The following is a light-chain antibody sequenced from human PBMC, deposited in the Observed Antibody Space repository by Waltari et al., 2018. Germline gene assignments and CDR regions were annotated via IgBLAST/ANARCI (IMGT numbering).Light chain of an antibody. CDR3: QQRSSWPLT. Sequence: EIVLIQSPATLALSPGERATLSCRASQSVRNYLAWFQQKPGQVPRLLIYDTSNRGTGVPARFSGSGSETDFTLTISSLESEDFAVYYCQQRSSWPLTFGGGTKVQIK. CDR2: DTS. V-gene: IGKV3-11*01. CDR1: QSVRNY. J-gene: IGKJ4*01.